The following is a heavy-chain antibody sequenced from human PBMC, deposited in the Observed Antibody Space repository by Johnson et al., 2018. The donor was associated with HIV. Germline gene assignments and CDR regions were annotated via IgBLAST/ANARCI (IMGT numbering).Heavy chain of an antibody. D-gene: IGHD3-10*01. CDR3: ARRYSGMVQGRDAFDI. CDR1: GFAFSSYV. J-gene: IGHJ3*02. Sequence: QVQLVESGGGVVQPGRSLRLSCAASGFAFSSYVMHWVRQAPGTGLAWVAVIPYDGSNKYYADSVKGRFTISRDNSKNTLYLQMNSLRAEDTAVYYCARRYSGMVQGRDAFDIWGQGTMVTVSS. CDR2: IPYDGSNK. V-gene: IGHV3-30*04.